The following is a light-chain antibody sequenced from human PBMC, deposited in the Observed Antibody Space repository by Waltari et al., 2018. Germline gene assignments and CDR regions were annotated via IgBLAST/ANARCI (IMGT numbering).Light chain of an antibody. V-gene: IGLV3-1*01. Sequence: SYELTQPPSVSVSPGPTASITCSGDNLGDKYACWYQQKPGQSPVLVIYQDSKRPSGIPERFSGSNSGNTATLTISGTQAMDEADYYCQAWDSSLVVFGGGTKLTVL. J-gene: IGLJ2*01. CDR3: QAWDSSLVV. CDR1: NLGDKY. CDR2: QDS.